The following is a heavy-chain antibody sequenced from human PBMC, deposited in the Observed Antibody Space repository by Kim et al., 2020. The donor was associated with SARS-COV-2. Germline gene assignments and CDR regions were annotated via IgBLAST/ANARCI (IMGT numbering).Heavy chain of an antibody. V-gene: IGHV4-59*01. CDR2: IYYSGST. D-gene: IGHD3-22*01. J-gene: IGHJ4*02. Sequence: SETLSLTCTVSGGSISSYYWSWIRQPPGKGLEWIGYIYYSGSTNYNPSLKSRVTISVDTSKNQFSLKLSSVTAAETAVYYCARGDYYDPFDYWGQGTLVT. CDR1: GGSISSYY. CDR3: ARGDYYDPFDY.